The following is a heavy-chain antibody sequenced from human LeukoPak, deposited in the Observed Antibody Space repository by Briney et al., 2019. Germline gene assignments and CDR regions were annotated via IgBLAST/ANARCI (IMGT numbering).Heavy chain of an antibody. CDR1: GFTFDDYA. V-gene: IGHV3-9*01. CDR2: ISWNSGSI. D-gene: IGHD6-19*01. CDR3: ASSYSSGWYRVLGIGSREGIGDKSLDY. Sequence: GGSLRLSCAASGFTFDDYAMHWVRQAPGKGLEWVSGISWNSGSIGYADSVKGRFTISRDNAKNSLYLQMNSLRAKDTAVYYCASSYSSGWYRVLGIGSREGIGDKSLDYWGQGTLVTVSS. J-gene: IGHJ4*02.